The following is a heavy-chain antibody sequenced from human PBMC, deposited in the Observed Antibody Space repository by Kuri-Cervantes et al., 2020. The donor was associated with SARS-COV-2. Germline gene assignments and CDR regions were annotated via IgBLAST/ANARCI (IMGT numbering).Heavy chain of an antibody. CDR1: GGSFSGDS. CDR3: ARGQGYCSGGSCYFRWFDP. V-gene: IGHV4-34*01. CDR2: INHSGIT. Sequence: GSLRLSCAVYGGSFSGDSWSWIRQPPGKGLEWIGEINHSGITNYNPSLKSRVTISVDTSKNQFSLKLSSVTAADTAVYYCARGQGYCSGGSCYFRWFDPWGQGPLVTVSS. D-gene: IGHD2-15*01. J-gene: IGHJ5*02.